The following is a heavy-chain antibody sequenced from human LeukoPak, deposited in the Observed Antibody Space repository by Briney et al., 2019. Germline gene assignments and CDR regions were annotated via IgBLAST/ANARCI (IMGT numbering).Heavy chain of an antibody. Sequence: GGPLRLSCAASGFTFSDYYMSWIRQAPGKGLEWASYINSSGSTIDYAVSVKGRFTISKDNAKNSLYLQMNSLRAEDTAVYYCARGTTYYYGAGIYYSDYWGQGTLVTVSS. CDR1: GFTFSDYY. V-gene: IGHV3-11*01. D-gene: IGHD3-10*01. CDR2: INSSGSTI. CDR3: ARGTTYYYGAGIYYSDY. J-gene: IGHJ4*02.